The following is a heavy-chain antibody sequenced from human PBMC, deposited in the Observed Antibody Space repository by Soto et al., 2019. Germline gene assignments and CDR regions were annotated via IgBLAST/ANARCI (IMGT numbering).Heavy chain of an antibody. CDR2: INPNSGGT. J-gene: IGHJ6*02. V-gene: IGHV1-2*02. D-gene: IGHD1-7*01. Sequence: ASVKVSCKASGYTFSGYYMDWVRQAPGQGLEWMGWINPNSGGTNYAQKFQGRVTMTRDTSISTAYMELSRLRSDDTAVYYCARESGDGTNYYYGMDVWGQGTTVTVSS. CDR1: GYTFSGYY. CDR3: ARESGDGTNYYYGMDV.